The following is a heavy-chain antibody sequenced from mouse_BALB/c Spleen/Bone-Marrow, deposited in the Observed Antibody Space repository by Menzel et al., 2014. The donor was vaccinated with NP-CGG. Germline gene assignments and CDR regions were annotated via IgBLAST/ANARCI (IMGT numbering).Heavy chain of an antibody. Sequence: QLQQIGAELVKPGASVKLSCTASGFNIKDTYMHWVKQRPEQGLEWIGRIDPANGNTKYDPKFQGKATITADTSSNTAYLQLSSLTSEDTAVYYCARWLLPYCLDYWVQRPSVSTSS. D-gene: IGHD2-3*01. J-gene: IGHJ4*01. V-gene: IGHV14-3*02. CDR1: GFNIKDTY. CDR2: IDPANGNT. CDR3: ARWLLPYCLDY.